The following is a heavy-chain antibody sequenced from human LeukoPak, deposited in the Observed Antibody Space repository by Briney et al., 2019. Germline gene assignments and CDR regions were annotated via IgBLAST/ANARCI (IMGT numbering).Heavy chain of an antibody. J-gene: IGHJ3*02. CDR2: IYYSGST. CDR3: ARKPTTSDAFGM. CDR1: GGSISSYY. Sequence: SETLSLTCTVSGGSISSYYWSWIRQPPGKGLEWIGYIYYSGSTNYNPSLKSRVTISVDTSKNQFSLKLSSVTAADTAIYYCARKPTTSDAFGMWGQGTMVTVSS. D-gene: IGHD1-26*01. V-gene: IGHV4-59*01.